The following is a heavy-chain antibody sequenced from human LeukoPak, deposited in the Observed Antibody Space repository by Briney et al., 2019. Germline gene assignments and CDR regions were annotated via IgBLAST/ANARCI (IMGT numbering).Heavy chain of an antibody. CDR1: GFTLSTNA. CDR3: AKLKENHFDY. V-gene: IGHV3-23*01. D-gene: IGHD1-14*01. Sequence: PGGSLRLSCAASGFTLSTNAMTWVRQAPGKGLEWVSVISGSGGSTYCADSAKGRSAISRDISKSTLYLQMNSLRAEDTAVYYCAKLKENHFDYWGQGTLVTVSS. CDR2: ISGSGGST. J-gene: IGHJ4*02.